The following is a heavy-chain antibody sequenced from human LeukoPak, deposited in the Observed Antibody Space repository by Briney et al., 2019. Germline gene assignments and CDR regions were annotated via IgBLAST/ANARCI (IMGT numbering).Heavy chain of an antibody. Sequence: ASVKVSCKASGGTFSSYAISWVRQAPGQGPEWMGGIIPIFGTANYAQKFQGRVTITADESTSTAYMELSSLRSEDTAVYYCARDPGYSYGWYYFDYWGQGTLVTVSS. CDR1: GGTFSSYA. CDR2: IIPIFGTA. CDR3: ARDPGYSYGWYYFDY. D-gene: IGHD5-18*01. V-gene: IGHV1-69*13. J-gene: IGHJ4*02.